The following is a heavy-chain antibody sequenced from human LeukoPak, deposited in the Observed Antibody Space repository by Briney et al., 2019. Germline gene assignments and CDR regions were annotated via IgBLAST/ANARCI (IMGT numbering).Heavy chain of an antibody. CDR3: AGDYDFWSGYPHAYDAFDI. Sequence: PSQTLSLTCTVSGGSISSGSYYWSWIRQPAGKGLEWIGRIYTSGSTNYNPSLKSRVTISVDTSKNQFSLKLSSVTAADTAAYYCAGDYDFWSGYPHAYDAFDIWGQGTMVTVSS. CDR1: GGSISSGSYY. J-gene: IGHJ3*02. CDR2: IYTSGST. D-gene: IGHD3-3*01. V-gene: IGHV4-61*02.